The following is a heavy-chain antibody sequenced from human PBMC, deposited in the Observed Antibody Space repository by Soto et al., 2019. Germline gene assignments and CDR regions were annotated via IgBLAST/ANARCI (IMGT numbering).Heavy chain of an antibody. CDR3: ARPYYYDSSGYPPWYFDY. CDR1: GYTFTSYA. V-gene: IGHV1-3*01. D-gene: IGHD3-22*01. CDR2: INAGNGNT. J-gene: IGHJ4*02. Sequence: GASVKVSCKASGYTFTSYAMHWVRQAPGQRLEWMGWINAGNGNTKYSQKFQGRVTITRDTSASTAYMELSSLRSEDTAVYYCARPYYYDSSGYPPWYFDYWGQGTLVTVSS.